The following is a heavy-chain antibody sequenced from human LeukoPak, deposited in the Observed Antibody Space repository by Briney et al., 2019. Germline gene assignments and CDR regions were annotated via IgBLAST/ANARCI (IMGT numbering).Heavy chain of an antibody. V-gene: IGHV1-2*02. CDR3: ARSHPYYDFRFTEY. CDR2: INPNSGGT. D-gene: IGHD3-3*01. J-gene: IGHJ4*02. CDR1: GYTFTGYY. Sequence: ASVKVSCKASGYTFTGYYMHWVRQAPGQGPEWMGWINPNSGGTNYAQKFQGRVTMTRDTSISTAYMELSRLRSDDTAVYYCARSHPYYDFRFTEYWGRGTLVTVSS.